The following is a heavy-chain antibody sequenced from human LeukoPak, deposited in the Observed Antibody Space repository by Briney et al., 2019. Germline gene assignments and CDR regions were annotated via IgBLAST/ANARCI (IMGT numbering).Heavy chain of an antibody. CDR1: GFTLSTYG. CDR3: AKDQGPGSFGYYYYYMDV. Sequence: GGSLRLSCAASGFTLSTYGMHWVRQAPGKGLEWVAIIWYSGTNKFYADSVRGRFSISRDNSKNTLYLHMSSLRAEDTAVYYCAKDQGPGSFGYYYYYMDVWGKGTTVTVSS. D-gene: IGHD1-14*01. J-gene: IGHJ6*03. V-gene: IGHV3-33*06. CDR2: IWYSGTNK.